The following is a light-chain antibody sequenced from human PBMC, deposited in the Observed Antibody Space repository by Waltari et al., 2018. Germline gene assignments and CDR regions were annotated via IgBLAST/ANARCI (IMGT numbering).Light chain of an antibody. CDR1: QTVLYRDNNKNY. CDR2: WAS. Sequence: DIVMTQSPDSLAVSLGERATINCKSSQTVLYRDNNKNYLTWYQQKPGPPHKLLFSWASIRESGVPDRLSASGSGTDFTLTISSLQAEDVAVYYCHQHYTTPWTFGQGTKVEIK. CDR3: HQHYTTPWT. J-gene: IGKJ1*01. V-gene: IGKV4-1*01.